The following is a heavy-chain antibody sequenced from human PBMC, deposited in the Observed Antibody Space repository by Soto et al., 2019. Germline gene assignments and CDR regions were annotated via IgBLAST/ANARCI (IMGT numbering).Heavy chain of an antibody. CDR2: INTDGGST. CDR3: AREAGYCSRTSCYRRAFDT. Sequence: EVPLVESGGDLVQPGGSLRLSCAASGFTFSGHWMHWVRQVPGKGLVWVSRINTDGGSTSYADSVKGRFTISRDNAKNTLFLQMTGLRVDDTSVYYCAREAGYCSRTSCYRRAFDTWGQGTMVTVSS. D-gene: IGHD2-2*01. CDR1: GFTFSGHW. J-gene: IGHJ3*02. V-gene: IGHV3-74*01.